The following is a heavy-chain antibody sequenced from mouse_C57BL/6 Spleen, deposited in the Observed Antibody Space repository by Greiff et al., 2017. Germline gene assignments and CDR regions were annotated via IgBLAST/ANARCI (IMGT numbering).Heavy chain of an antibody. Sequence: QVQLQQSGAELVRPGASVTLSCKASGYTFTDYEMHWVKQTPVHGLEWIGAIDPETGGTAYNQKFKGKAILTADKSSSTAYMELRSLTSEDAAVYYCTRNGSRRRPYDYCGQGTTLTVAS. V-gene: IGHV1-15*01. CDR2: IDPETGGT. CDR3: TRNGSRRRPYDY. D-gene: IGHD1-1*01. J-gene: IGHJ2*01. CDR1: GYTFTDYE.